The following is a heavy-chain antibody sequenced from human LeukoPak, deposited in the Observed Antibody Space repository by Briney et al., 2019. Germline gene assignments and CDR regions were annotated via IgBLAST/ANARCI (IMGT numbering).Heavy chain of an antibody. CDR3: ARDSTYYYDSGSSGPHYFDN. D-gene: IGHD3-10*01. Sequence: GKSLRLSCAASGFTFSNYAMHWVRQAPGKGLEWVSLISSGGTYEYYADSVKGRFTISRDNSKNTLYLQLSSLRAEDTAVYYCARDSTYYYDSGSSGPHYFDNWGQGTLVTVSS. CDR2: ISSGGTYE. V-gene: IGHV3-30*15. J-gene: IGHJ4*02. CDR1: GFTFSNYA.